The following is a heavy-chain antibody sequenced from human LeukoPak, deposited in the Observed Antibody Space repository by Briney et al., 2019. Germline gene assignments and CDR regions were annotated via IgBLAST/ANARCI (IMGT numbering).Heavy chain of an antibody. D-gene: IGHD1-26*01. CDR3: ARHPGMRYSGSYVDY. V-gene: IGHV4-59*08. CDR2: IYYSGST. Sequence: KASETLSLTCTVSGGSISSYYWSWIRQPPGKGLEWIGYIYYSGSTNYNPSLKSRVTISVDTSKNQFSLKLSSVTAADTAVYYCARHPGMRYSGSYVDYWGQGTLVTVSS. CDR1: GGSISSYY. J-gene: IGHJ4*02.